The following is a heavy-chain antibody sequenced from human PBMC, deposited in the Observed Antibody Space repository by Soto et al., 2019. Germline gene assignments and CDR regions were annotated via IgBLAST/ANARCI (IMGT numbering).Heavy chain of an antibody. V-gene: IGHV4-39*01. CDR2: IYYSGST. D-gene: IGHD2-2*01. CDR1: GGSVSSSSYY. Sequence: SETLSLTCTVSGGSVSSSSYYWGWIRQPPGKGLEWIGTIYYSGSTYSNPSLKSRVTISVDTSKNQFSLKLSSVTAADTAVYYCARLCTYYYGMDVWGQGTTVTVSS. J-gene: IGHJ6*02. CDR3: ARLCTYYYGMDV.